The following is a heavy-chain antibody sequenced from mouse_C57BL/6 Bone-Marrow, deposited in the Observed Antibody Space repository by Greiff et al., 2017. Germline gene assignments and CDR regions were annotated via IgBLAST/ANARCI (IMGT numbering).Heavy chain of an antibody. CDR2: INPGSGGT. V-gene: IGHV1-54*01. CDR1: GYAFTNYL. D-gene: IGHD2-4*01. J-gene: IGHJ3*01. Sequence: QVQLKESGAELVRPGTSVKVSCKASGYAFTNYLIEWVKQRPGQGLEWIGVINPGSGGTNYNEKFKGKATLTADKSSSTAYMQLSSLTSEDSAVYFCARFDFGIAYWGQGTLVTVSA. CDR3: ARFDFGIAY.